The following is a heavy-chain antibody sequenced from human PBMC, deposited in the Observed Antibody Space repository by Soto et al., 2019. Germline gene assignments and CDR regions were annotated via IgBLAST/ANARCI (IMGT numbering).Heavy chain of an antibody. V-gene: IGHV3-74*01. D-gene: IGHD3-9*01. CDR3: ARDNYDILTGYYQDDAFDI. CDR1: GFTFSSYW. J-gene: IGHJ3*02. CDR2: INSDGSST. Sequence: AGGSLRLSCAASGFTFSSYWMHWVRQAPGKGLVWVSRINSDGSSTSYADSVKGRFTISRDNAKNTLYLQMNSLRAEDTAVYYCARDNYDILTGYYQDDAFDIWGQGTMVTVSS.